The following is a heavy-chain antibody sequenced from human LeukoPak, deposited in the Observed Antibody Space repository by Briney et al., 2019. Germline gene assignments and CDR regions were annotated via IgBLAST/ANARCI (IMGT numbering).Heavy chain of an antibody. CDR3: ARSHYGGSYDMFDF. J-gene: IGHJ4*02. Sequence: GSSLRLSCAASGFTFSAYALHWVRQAPGKGLEWVAVITYDGNHQYYADSVKGRFSTSRDNSNHTVHLQMNSLRAGDTASYYCARSHYGGSYDMFDFWGQGTLVIVSS. V-gene: IGHV3-30*04. CDR2: ITYDGNHQ. D-gene: IGHD4/OR15-4a*01. CDR1: GFTFSAYA.